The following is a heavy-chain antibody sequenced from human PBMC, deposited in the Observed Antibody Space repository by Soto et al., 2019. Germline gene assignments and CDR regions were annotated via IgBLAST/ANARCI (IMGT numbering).Heavy chain of an antibody. D-gene: IGHD3-3*01. CDR2: ISAYNGNT. J-gene: IGHJ4*02. V-gene: IGHV1-18*01. CDR3: ARGQAAAHLEKGFDY. CDR1: GYTFTSYG. Sequence: QVQLVQSGAEVKKPGASVKVSCKASGYTFTSYGISWVRQAPGQGLEWMGWISAYNGNTNYAQKLQGRVTMTTDTSASTAYMGLRSLRSDDTAVYYCARGQAAAHLEKGFDYWGQGTLVTVSS.